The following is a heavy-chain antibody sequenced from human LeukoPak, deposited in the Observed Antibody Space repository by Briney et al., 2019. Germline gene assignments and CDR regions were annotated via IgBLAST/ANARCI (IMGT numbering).Heavy chain of an antibody. D-gene: IGHD3-10*01. CDR1: GFTFSDYY. CDR3: ARDAVTMVRGVNY. J-gene: IGHJ4*02. CDR2: ISSSGSTI. Sequence: SGGSLRLSCAAPGFTFSDYYMSWIRQAPGKGLEWVSYISSSGSTIYYADSVKGRFTISRDNAKNSLYLQMNSLRAEDTAVYYCARDAVTMVRGVNYWGQGTLVTVSS. V-gene: IGHV3-11*01.